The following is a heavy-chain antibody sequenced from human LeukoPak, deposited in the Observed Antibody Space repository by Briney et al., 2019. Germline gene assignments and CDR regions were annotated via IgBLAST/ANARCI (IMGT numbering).Heavy chain of an antibody. V-gene: IGHV3-7*01. Sequence: GSLRPSCAASGFTFSSYWMSWVRQAPGKGLEWVANIKQDGSEKYYVDSVKGRFTISRDNAKNSLYLQMNSLRAEDTAVYYCARIPGGAYYYYGMDVWGQGTTVTVSS. D-gene: IGHD1-14*01. CDR2: IKQDGSEK. CDR1: GFTFSSYW. J-gene: IGHJ6*02. CDR3: ARIPGGAYYYYGMDV.